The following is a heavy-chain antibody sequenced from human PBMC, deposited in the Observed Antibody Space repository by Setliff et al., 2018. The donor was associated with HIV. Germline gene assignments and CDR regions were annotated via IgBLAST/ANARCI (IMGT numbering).Heavy chain of an antibody. D-gene: IGHD6-6*01. V-gene: IGHV1-69*13. CDR1: GGTFNSYA. CDR3: ARVGSRSRHTGDFFDS. Sequence: GASVKVSCKASGGTFNSYAISWVRQAPGQGLEWMGGIIPMYGPAHYAQKFQSRVTITADESTTTAYMELNSLTSEDTALYYCARVGSRSRHTGDFFDSWGQGTLVTVSS. J-gene: IGHJ4*02. CDR2: IIPMYGPA.